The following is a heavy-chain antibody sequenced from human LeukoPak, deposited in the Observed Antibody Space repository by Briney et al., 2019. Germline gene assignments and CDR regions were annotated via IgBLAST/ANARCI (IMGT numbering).Heavy chain of an antibody. J-gene: IGHJ4*01. D-gene: IGHD6-19*01. CDR2: LSGSGITT. CDR3: AKGIYSSGWSYFDY. Sequence: GGSLRLSCAASGFTFSNSAMSWVRQAPGKGLEWVSTLSGSGITTYYADSVKGRFTISRDNSKNTLYLQMTSLRAEDTAVYYCAKGIYSSGWSYFDYWGHGTLVTVSS. CDR1: GFTFSNSA. V-gene: IGHV3-23*01.